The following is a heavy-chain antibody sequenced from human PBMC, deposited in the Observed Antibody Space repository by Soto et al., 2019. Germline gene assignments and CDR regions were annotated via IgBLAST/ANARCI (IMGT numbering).Heavy chain of an antibody. CDR3: ARAPRLGYYDSSAYSNFYYLMLD. J-gene: IGHJ6*02. Sequence: SETLSLTCTVSGGCVSSDSYYWSWIRQPPGKGLEWIGYIYYSGSTNYNPSLKSRVTISVDTSKNQFSLKLSSVTAPDTAVSYCARAPRLGYYDSSAYSNFYYLMLDGGQGSTVNLSS. V-gene: IGHV4-61*01. CDR2: IYYSGST. D-gene: IGHD3-22*01. CDR1: GGCVSSDSYY.